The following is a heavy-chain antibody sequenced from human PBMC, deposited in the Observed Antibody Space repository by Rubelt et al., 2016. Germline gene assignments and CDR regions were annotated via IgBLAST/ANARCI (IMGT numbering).Heavy chain of an antibody. V-gene: IGHV4-34*02. Sequence: QVHLQQWGAGLLKPSETLSLTCAVHGGSLSGYYWAWIRQAPGKGLEWIGEINHRGSTTYNPSLKSRVTISVDTSRNQVSLKLNPVTAADTATYYCASQKGGTVTTWGQGTLVTVSS. J-gene: IGHJ4*02. D-gene: IGHD4-17*01. CDR2: INHRGST. CDR1: GGSLSGYY. CDR3: ASQKGGTVTT.